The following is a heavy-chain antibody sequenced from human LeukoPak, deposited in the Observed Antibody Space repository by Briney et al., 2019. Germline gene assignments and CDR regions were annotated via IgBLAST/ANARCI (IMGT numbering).Heavy chain of an antibody. CDR1: GGSISSGSYY. J-gene: IGHJ4*02. V-gene: IGHV4-61*02. D-gene: IGHD3-22*01. Sequence: PSETLSLTCSVSGGSISSGSYYWSWIRQPAGKGLEWIGRIYTSGSTNYNPSLKSRVNMSFDASNNQFSLRLGSVTAADTAVYYCARVTTGGYYNCWGQGTLVTVSS. CDR3: ARVTTGGYYNC. CDR2: IYTSGST.